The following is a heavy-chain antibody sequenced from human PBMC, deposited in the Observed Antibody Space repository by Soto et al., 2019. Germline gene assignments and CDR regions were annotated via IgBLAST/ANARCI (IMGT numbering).Heavy chain of an antibody. Sequence: PSETLSLTCTVSGGSLSSYYWSWIRQPPGKRLEWIGYIYYSGNTYYNPSLKSRVTMSVDTSKNQFSLKLSSVTAADTAIYYCSRGGEYSSSWYWFDPWGQGNLVTVSS. V-gene: IGHV4-59*01. CDR1: GGSLSSYY. CDR2: IYYSGNT. CDR3: SRGGEYSSSWYWFDP. D-gene: IGHD6-6*01. J-gene: IGHJ5*02.